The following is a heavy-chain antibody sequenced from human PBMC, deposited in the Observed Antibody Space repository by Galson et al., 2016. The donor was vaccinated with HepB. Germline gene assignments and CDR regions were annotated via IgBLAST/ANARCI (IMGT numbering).Heavy chain of an antibody. CDR1: GFTFNNYG. V-gene: IGHV3-23*01. Sequence: SLRLSCAASGFTFNNYGMTWVRQAPGKGLEVVSSISRSGDSTDYADSVKGRFTISRDNSKNTLSLQMNSLRAEDTAVYYCVQGSTAPAVWGTGTTVTVSS. J-gene: IGHJ6*04. CDR3: VQGSTAPAV. CDR2: ISRSGDST. D-gene: IGHD1-26*01.